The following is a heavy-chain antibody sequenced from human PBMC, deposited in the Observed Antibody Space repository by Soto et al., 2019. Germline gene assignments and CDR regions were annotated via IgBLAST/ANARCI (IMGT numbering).Heavy chain of an antibody. Sequence: GGSLRLSCAASGFTFSSYSMNWVRQAPGKGLEWVSSISSSSSYIYYADSVKGRFTISRDNAKNSLYLQMNSLRAEDTAVYYCAGLGGYCSGGSCPYGMDVWGQGTTLTVSS. CDR2: ISSSSSYI. J-gene: IGHJ6*02. D-gene: IGHD2-15*01. CDR3: AGLGGYCSGGSCPYGMDV. CDR1: GFTFSSYS. V-gene: IGHV3-21*01.